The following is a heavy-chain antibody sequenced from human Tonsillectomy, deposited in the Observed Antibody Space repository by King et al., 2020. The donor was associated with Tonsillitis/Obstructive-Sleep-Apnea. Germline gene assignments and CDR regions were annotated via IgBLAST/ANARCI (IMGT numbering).Heavy chain of an antibody. CDR3: ARSAHSNGYSDYYYNMDV. CDR1: GYIFSNYW. J-gene: IGHJ6*02. V-gene: IGHV5-10-1*03. CDR2: IDPSDSYT. D-gene: IGHD5-18*01. Sequence: VQLVESGAEVKKPGESLRISCKGSGYIFSNYWINWVRQMPGKGLEWMGTIDPSDSYTNYSPSFQGHVSISADKSITTAYMQWSSLKASDTAMYYCARSAHSNGYSDYYYNMDVWGQGTTVTVTS.